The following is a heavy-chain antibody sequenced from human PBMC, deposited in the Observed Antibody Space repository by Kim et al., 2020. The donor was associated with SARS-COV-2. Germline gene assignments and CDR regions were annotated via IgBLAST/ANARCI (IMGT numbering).Heavy chain of an antibody. CDR3: ARHRSSWYPPYYYGMDV. Sequence: ASVKVSCKASGYTFTSYDINWVRQATGQGLEWMGWMNPNSGNTGYAQKFQGRVTMTRNTSISTAYMELSSLRSEDTAVYYCARHRSSWYPPYYYGMDVWGQGTTHTVSS. V-gene: IGHV1-8*01. CDR2: MNPNSGNT. J-gene: IGHJ6*02. CDR1: GYTFTSYD. D-gene: IGHD6-13*01.